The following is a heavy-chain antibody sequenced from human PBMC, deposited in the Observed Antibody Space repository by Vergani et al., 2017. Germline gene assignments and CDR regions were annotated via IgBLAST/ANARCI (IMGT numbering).Heavy chain of an antibody. D-gene: IGHD4-17*01. Sequence: QVQLVQSGAEVKKPGSSVKVSCKASGGTFSSYTISWVRQAPGQGLEWMGRIIPILGIANYAQKFQGRVTITADKSTSTAYMELSSLRSEDTAVYYCARDPSELTTVTTGGYWGQGTLVTVSS. V-gene: IGHV1-69*08. J-gene: IGHJ4*02. CDR3: ARDPSELTTVTTGGY. CDR1: GGTFSSYT. CDR2: IIPILGIA.